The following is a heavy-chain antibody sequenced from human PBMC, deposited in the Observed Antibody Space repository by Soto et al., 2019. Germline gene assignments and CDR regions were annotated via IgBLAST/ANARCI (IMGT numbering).Heavy chain of an antibody. CDR1: GYSFTSYW. J-gene: IGHJ6*02. CDR3: ARRCSGGSCYQPGYYYGMDV. CDR2: IDPSDSYT. D-gene: IGHD2-15*01. Sequence: GESLKISCKGSGYSFTSYWISWVRQMPGKGLEWMGRIDPSDSYTNYSPSFQGHVTISADKSISTAYLQWSSLKASDTAMYYCARRCSGGSCYQPGYYYGMDVWGQGTTVTAP. V-gene: IGHV5-10-1*01.